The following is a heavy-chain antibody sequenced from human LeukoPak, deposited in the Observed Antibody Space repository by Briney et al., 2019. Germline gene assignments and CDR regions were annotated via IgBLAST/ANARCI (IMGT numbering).Heavy chain of an antibody. CDR2: IRSKAYGGTT. D-gene: IGHD1-20*01. CDR1: GFTFGDYA. V-gene: IGHV3-49*04. J-gene: IGHJ5*02. Sequence: GGSLRLSCTASGFTFGDYAMRWVRQAPGGGLEWVGFIRSKAYGGTTEYAASVKGRFTISRDDSKSIAYLQMNSLKTEDTAVYYCTRVVTGTGGDGWFDPWGQGTLVTVSS. CDR3: TRVVTGTGGDGWFDP.